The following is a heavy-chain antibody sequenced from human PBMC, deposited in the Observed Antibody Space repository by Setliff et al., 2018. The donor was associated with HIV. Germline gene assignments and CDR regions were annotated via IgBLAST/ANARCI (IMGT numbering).Heavy chain of an antibody. CDR3: ARDYLSSSTRYYYYGMDV. J-gene: IGHJ6*02. CDR1: GFTFSSYW. V-gene: IGHV3-7*01. CDR2: IEQDGSGE. Sequence: PGGSLRLSCAASGFTFSSYWMGWVRQAPGKGLEWVANIEQDGSGEYYVGSVKGRFTISRDNSKNTLYLQMNSLRTEDTAVYYCARDYLSSSTRYYYYGMDVWGQGTTVTVSS. D-gene: IGHD6-6*01.